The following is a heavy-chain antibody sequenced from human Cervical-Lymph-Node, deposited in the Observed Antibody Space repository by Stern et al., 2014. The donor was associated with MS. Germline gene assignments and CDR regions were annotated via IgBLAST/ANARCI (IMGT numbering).Heavy chain of an antibody. CDR2: IKNKAAGGTT. CDR3: TQAAGDY. V-gene: IGHV3-15*01. J-gene: IGHJ4*02. Sequence: EVQLVESGGGLVKPGGSLRLSCEASGFIFSDAWMGWVRQTPGKGLEWVAHIKNKAAGGTTHYAAPVEGRFTISRDDSKNMLYLEMDTLRSEDSAVYYCTQAAGDYWGQGTQVTVSS. CDR1: GFIFSDAW.